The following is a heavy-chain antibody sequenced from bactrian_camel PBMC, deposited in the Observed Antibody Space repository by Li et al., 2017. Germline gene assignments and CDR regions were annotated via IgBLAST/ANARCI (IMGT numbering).Heavy chain of an antibody. V-gene: IGHV3S26*01. Sequence: HVQLVESGGGSVQAGGSVRLSCVASRIAYSSNCMAWFRQALGKEREGVAIVYTANGATSYGGSSEGRFKASRDNTKNTVYLQMNSLKPDDTAMYYCASPIDECSWDGQDFRYWGQGTQVTVS. D-gene: IGHD6*01. CDR1: RIAYSSNC. CDR3: ASPIDECSWDGQDFRY. J-gene: IGHJ6*01. CDR2: VYTANGAT.